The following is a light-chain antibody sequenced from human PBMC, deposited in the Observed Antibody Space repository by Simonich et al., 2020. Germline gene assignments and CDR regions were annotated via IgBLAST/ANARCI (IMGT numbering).Light chain of an antibody. CDR1: SSDVGGYNY. Sequence: QSALTQPASVSGSPGQSITLSCTGTSSDVGGYNYVSWYQQHPGKAPNLMIYDVSKRPSGVSNRFSGSKSGNTASLTISGLQAEDEADYYCSSYTSSSTFVFGGGTKLTVL. V-gene: IGLV2-14*01. CDR2: DVS. CDR3: SSYTSSSTFV. J-gene: IGLJ3*02.